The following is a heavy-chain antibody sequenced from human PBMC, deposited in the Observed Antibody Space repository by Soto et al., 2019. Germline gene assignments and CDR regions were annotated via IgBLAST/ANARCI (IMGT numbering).Heavy chain of an antibody. CDR3: ARDFAYFDS. CDR2: VYHTGRT. CDR1: GGSFKSGSYS. J-gene: IGHJ4*02. V-gene: IGHV4-61*01. D-gene: IGHD3-3*01. Sequence: QVQLQESGPGLVKPSETLSLTCTVSGGSFKSGSYSWSWIRQPPGKGLEWIGYVYHTGRTSYNPSLKSRISISMDTSKNQFSLILDSVTAADTAVYFCARDFAYFDSWGQGTLDTVSS.